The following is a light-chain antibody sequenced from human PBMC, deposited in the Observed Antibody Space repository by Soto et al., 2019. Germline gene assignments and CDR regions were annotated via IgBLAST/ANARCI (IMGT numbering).Light chain of an antibody. J-gene: IGKJ5*01. V-gene: IGKV1-12*01. CDR3: QQGLSFPIT. CDR1: QDVSTW. CDR2: AAS. Sequence: DIQMTQSPSSVSASVGDTVTITCRASQDVSTWLAWYQQRPGKAPNLLIYAASSLQIGVPSRFSGSGSGADFTLTIAGLQPEDFATYYCQQGLSFPITFGQGTRLDIK.